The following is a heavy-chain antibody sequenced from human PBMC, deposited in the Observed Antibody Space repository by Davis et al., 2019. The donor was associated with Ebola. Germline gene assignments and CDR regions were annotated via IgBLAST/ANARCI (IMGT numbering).Heavy chain of an antibody. J-gene: IGHJ6*03. CDR3: ATIKYYYDSSGSAPYYSYYMDV. D-gene: IGHD3-22*01. V-gene: IGHV1-69*13. CDR2: IIPLFGTP. CDR1: GGTFITNA. Sequence: SVKVSCKASGGTFITNALSWVRQAPGQGLEWMGGIIPLFGTPNYAQKFQGRVTITADDSTGTAYMEVRSLRFEDTAVYYCATIKYYYDSSGSAPYYSYYMDVWGKGTTVTVSS.